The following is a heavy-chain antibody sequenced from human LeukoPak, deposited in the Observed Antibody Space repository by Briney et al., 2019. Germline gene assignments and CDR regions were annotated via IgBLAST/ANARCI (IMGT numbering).Heavy chain of an antibody. CDR2: INPNSGGT. J-gene: IGHJ4*02. Sequence: ASVKVSCKASGYTFTGYYMHWVRQAPGQGLEWMGWINPNSGGTNYAQKFQGRVTMTRDTSISTAYMGLSRLRSDDTAVYYCARVGRVYYGSGSYDYWGQGTLVTVSS. CDR1: GYTFTGYY. D-gene: IGHD3-10*01. V-gene: IGHV1-2*02. CDR3: ARVGRVYYGSGSYDY.